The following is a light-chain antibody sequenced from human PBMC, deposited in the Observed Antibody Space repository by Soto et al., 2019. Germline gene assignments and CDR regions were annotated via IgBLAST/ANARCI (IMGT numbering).Light chain of an antibody. CDR3: QQAYSLPIT. CDR1: QDIAGY. J-gene: IGKJ5*01. CDR2: AAS. Sequence: DIQWTQSQSSFSASVGYRVTITCLASQDIAGYLAWYQHKPGRAPELLIHAASSLQSGVPSRFSGSGSGTDFTLTINSLQPEDFATYYCQQAYSLPITFGQGRRLEIK. V-gene: IGKV1D-12*01.